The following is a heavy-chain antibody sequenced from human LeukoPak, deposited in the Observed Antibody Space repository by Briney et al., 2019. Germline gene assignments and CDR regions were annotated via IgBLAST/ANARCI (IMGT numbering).Heavy chain of an antibody. CDR3: AKGHYYDSSGYYYDAVDY. V-gene: IGHV3-30*02. Sequence: PGGSLRLSCAASGFTFSSYGMHWVRQAPGKGLEWVAFIRYDGSNKYYADSVKGRFTISRDNSKNTLYLQMNSLRAEDTAVYYCAKGHYYDSSGYYYDAVDYWGQGTLVTVSS. CDR2: IRYDGSNK. D-gene: IGHD3-22*01. J-gene: IGHJ4*02. CDR1: GFTFSSYG.